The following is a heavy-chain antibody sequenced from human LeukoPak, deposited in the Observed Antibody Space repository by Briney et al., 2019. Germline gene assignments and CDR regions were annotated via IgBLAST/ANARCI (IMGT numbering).Heavy chain of an antibody. J-gene: IGHJ4*02. CDR2: IYTSGST. V-gene: IGHV4-61*02. Sequence: SETLSLTCTVSGGSISSGSYYWSWIRQPAGKGLEWIGRIYTSGSTNYNSSLKSRVTISVDTSKNQFSLKLSSVTAADTAVYYCARRSIATVADNPFDYWGQGTLVTVSS. CDR1: GGSISSGSYY. CDR3: ARRSIATVADNPFDY. D-gene: IGHD6-19*01.